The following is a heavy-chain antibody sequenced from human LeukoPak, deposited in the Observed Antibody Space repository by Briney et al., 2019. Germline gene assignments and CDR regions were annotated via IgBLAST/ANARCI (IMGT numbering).Heavy chain of an antibody. CDR3: AREYIAAFDY. CDR2: ISYDGSNK. V-gene: IGHV3-30-3*01. CDR1: GFTFSSYA. J-gene: IGHJ4*02. D-gene: IGHD6-25*01. Sequence: GGSLRLSCAASGFTFSSYAMHWVRQAPGKGLEWVAVISYDGSNKYYADSVKGRFTISRDNSKNTLYLQMNSLRAEDTAVYYCAREYIAAFDYWGQETLVTVSS.